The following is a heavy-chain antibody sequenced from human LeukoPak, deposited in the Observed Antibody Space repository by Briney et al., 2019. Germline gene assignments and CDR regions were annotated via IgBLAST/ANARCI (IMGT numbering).Heavy chain of an antibody. CDR3: ARGPLGSSWYEY. J-gene: IGHJ4*02. D-gene: IGHD6-13*01. CDR1: GGSISGYY. V-gene: IGHV4-59*01. Sequence: ASETLSLTCTVSGGSISGYYWSWIRQPPGKGPEWVGYIYYSASTNYNPSLKSRVTISVVTSKNQVSLKLSSVTAADTAVYYCARGPLGSSWYEYWGQGTLVIVSS. CDR2: IYYSAST.